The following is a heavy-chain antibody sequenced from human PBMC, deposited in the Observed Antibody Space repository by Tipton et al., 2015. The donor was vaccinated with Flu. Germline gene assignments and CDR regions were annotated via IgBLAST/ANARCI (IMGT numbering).Heavy chain of an antibody. V-gene: IGHV1-18*04. CDR2: ISAYNGNT. J-gene: IGHJ6*03. D-gene: IGHD2-2*01. CDR3: ARDRVVVPAVQNSYMDV. Sequence: QVQLVQSGAEVKKPGASVKVSCKASGYTFTSYGISWVRQAPGQGLEWMGWISAYNGNTNYAQKLQGRVTITADESTSTAYMELSSLRSEDAAVYYCARDRVVVPAVQNSYMDVWGKGTTVTVSS. CDR1: GYTFTSYG.